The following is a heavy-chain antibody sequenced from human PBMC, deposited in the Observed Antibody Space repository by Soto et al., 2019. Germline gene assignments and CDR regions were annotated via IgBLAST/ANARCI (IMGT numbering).Heavy chain of an antibody. CDR2: IKQDGSQK. V-gene: IGHV3-7*03. CDR1: GCAIRIYW. D-gene: IGHD2-2*01. CDR3: TRGTALVYCTSTSCPGIDV. J-gene: IGHJ6*02. Sequence: GSLILACTASGCAIRIYWMSWVRKAQEKGLEWVANIKQDGSQKYYVDSVKGRFTISRDNAKNSLYLQMNSLRAEDTAVYYCTRGTALVYCTSTSCPGIDVWGQGTKVTVYS.